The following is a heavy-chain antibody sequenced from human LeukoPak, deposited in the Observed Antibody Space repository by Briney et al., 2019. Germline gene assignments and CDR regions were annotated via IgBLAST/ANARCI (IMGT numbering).Heavy chain of an antibody. CDR2: FYYSGST. CDR1: GGSISSSSYY. D-gene: IGHD6-19*01. Sequence: SSETLSLTCTVSGGSISSSSYYWGWICQPPGKGLEWIGSFYYSGSTYYNPSLKSRVTISVDTSKNQFSLRLRSVTAADTAVYYCARSPRFAVAGPNPRDYWGQGTLVTVSS. CDR3: ARSPRFAVAGPNPRDY. J-gene: IGHJ4*02. V-gene: IGHV4-39*01.